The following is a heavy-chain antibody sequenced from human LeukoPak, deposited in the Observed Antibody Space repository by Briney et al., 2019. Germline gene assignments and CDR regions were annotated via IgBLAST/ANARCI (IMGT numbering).Heavy chain of an antibody. CDR1: GGSISSSSYY. V-gene: IGHV4-39*07. CDR3: ARGTERRCSSTSCYYYYYYMDV. Sequence: SETLSLTCTVSGGSISSSSYYWGWIRQPPGKGLAGIGSIYYSGSTYYNPSLKSRVTISVDTSKNQFSLKLGSVTAADTAVYYCARGTERRCSSTSCYYYYYYMDVWGKGTTVTVSS. CDR2: IYYSGST. J-gene: IGHJ6*03. D-gene: IGHD2-2*01.